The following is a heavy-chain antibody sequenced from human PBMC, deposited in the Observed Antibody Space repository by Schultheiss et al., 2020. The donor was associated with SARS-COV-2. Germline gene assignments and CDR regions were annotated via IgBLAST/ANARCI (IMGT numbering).Heavy chain of an antibody. Sequence: SETLSLTCTVSGGSISSYYWSWIRQPAGKGLEWIGYIHHSGTTYYNPSLQSRVTISVDTSKNQFSLKLSSVTAADTAVYYCARDLEVEYSSSSGSYYYYGMDVWGQGTTVTVSS. CDR1: GGSISSYY. V-gene: IGHV4-59*06. J-gene: IGHJ6*02. D-gene: IGHD6-6*01. CDR3: ARDLEVEYSSSSGSYYYYGMDV. CDR2: IHHSGTT.